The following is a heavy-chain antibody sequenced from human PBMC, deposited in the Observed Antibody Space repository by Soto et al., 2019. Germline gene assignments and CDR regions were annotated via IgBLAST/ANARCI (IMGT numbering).Heavy chain of an antibody. J-gene: IGHJ3*02. CDR3: AKQLPHYGDYALAFDI. CDR2: ISGSGGST. V-gene: IGHV3-23*01. D-gene: IGHD4-17*01. CDR1: GFTFSSYA. Sequence: GGSLRLSCAASGFTFSSYAMSWVRQAPGKGLEWVSAISGSGGSTYYADSVKGRFTISRDNSKNTLYLQMNSLRAEDTAVYYCAKQLPHYGDYALAFDIWGQGTMVTVSS.